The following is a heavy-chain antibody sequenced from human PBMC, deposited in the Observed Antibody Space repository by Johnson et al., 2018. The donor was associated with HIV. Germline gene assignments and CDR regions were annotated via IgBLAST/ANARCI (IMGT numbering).Heavy chain of an antibody. D-gene: IGHD6-6*01. Sequence: VQLVESGGVVVQPGGSLRLSCAASGFTFDDYTMHWVRQAPGKGLERVSGISWNSGSIGYADSVKGRFTISRDNAKNSLYLQMNSLRAEDTALYYCAKDMAARTFDAFDIWGQGTMVTVSS. CDR3: AKDMAARTFDAFDI. CDR2: ISWNSGSI. J-gene: IGHJ3*02. CDR1: GFTFDDYT. V-gene: IGHV3-9*01.